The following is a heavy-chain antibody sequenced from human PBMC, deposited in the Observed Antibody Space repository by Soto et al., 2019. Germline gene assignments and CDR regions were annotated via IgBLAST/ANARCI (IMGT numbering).Heavy chain of an antibody. CDR1: GGSVTSGDFH. D-gene: IGHD2-15*01. J-gene: IGHJ5*02. Sequence: VQLQESGPGLVKPSETLSLTCAVSGGSVTSGDFHWTWVRQPPGKGLEWIGNIYYNGGANNNLNPALQSRVTMSVDTSKTQFSLNLKSVTAADTAVYFCARLVLVAATGFWFDAWGQGTLVTVSS. V-gene: IGHV4-61*08. CDR3: ARLVLVAATGFWFDA. CDR2: IYYNGGANN.